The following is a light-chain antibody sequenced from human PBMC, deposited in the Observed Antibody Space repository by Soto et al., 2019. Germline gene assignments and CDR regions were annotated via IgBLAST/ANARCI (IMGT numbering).Light chain of an antibody. CDR1: QSVSSY. Sequence: EIVLTQSPATLSLSPGERATLSCRASQSVSSYLAWYQQKPGQAPRLLIYDAYNRATGIPARFSGSGSGTDFTITNSSLEPEDCAVCYCQQRSNWPPDFGGGTKVEIK. CDR3: QQRSNWPPD. V-gene: IGKV3-11*01. J-gene: IGKJ4*01. CDR2: DAY.